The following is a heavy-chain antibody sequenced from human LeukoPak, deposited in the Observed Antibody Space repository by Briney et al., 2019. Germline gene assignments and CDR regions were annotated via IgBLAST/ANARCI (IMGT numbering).Heavy chain of an antibody. CDR3: ARFRTAAGTPTRD. Sequence: GASLQISCKGSGYSFTSYWIGWVRQVPGKGLEWMGIIYPGDSDTRYSPSFQGQVTISADKSISTSSLQWSSPKASDTAMYYCARFRTAAGTPTRDWGQGTLVTVSS. J-gene: IGHJ4*02. V-gene: IGHV5-51*01. CDR2: IYPGDSDT. CDR1: GYSFTSYW. D-gene: IGHD6-13*01.